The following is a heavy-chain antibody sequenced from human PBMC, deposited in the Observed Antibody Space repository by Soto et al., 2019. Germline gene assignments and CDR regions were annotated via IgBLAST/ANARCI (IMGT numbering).Heavy chain of an antibody. CDR1: GFTFSSYE. D-gene: IGHD3-3*01. J-gene: IGHJ5*02. Sequence: GGSLRLSCAASGFTFSSYEMNWVRQAPGKGLEWVSSISGSSSNMYYADSVKGRFTISRDNAKNSLYLQMNSLRAEDTAVYYCAKDPNYDFWSGYSGSGWFDPWGQGTLVTVSS. CDR3: AKDPNYDFWSGYSGSGWFDP. CDR2: ISGSSSNM. V-gene: IGHV3-48*03.